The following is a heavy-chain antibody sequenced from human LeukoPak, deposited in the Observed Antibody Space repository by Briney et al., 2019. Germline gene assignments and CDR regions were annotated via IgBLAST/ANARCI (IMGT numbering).Heavy chain of an antibody. J-gene: IGHJ6*03. CDR1: GGTFSSYA. D-gene: IGHD1-26*01. CDR3: ARAGKQWELVSVSDYYYMDV. CDR2: IIPIFGTA. V-gene: IGHV1-69*05. Sequence: SVKVSCKASGGTFSSYAISWVRQAPGQGLVWMGGIIPIFGTANYAQKFQGRVTITTDESTSTAYMELSSLRSEDTAVYYCARAGKQWELVSVSDYYYMDVWGKGTTVTVSS.